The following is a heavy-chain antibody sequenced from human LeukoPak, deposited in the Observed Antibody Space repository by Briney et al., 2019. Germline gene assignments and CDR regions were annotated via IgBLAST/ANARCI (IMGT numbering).Heavy chain of an antibody. CDR2: ISGSGGST. V-gene: IGHV3-23*01. Sequence: PGGSLRLSCAASGFTFSSYAMSWVRQAPGKGLEWVSAISGSGGSTYYADSVKGRFTISRDNAKNSLYLQMNFLRAEDTAVYYCARDPGYYGGYDYWGQGTLVTVSS. CDR1: GFTFSSYA. CDR3: ARDPGYYGGYDY. J-gene: IGHJ4*02. D-gene: IGHD3-9*01.